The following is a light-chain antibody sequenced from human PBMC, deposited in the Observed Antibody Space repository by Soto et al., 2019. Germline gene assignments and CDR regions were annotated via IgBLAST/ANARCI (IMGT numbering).Light chain of an antibody. V-gene: IGLV1-51*01. CDR2: DNN. J-gene: IGLJ2*01. Sequence: QSVLTQPPSVSAAPGQKVTISCSGSSSNIGNNYVSWYQQLPGTAPKFLIYDNNKRPSGIPDRFSGSKSDTSATLGITGLQTGDEADYYCGTWDSSLSAVVFGGGTQLTVL. CDR1: SSNIGNNY. CDR3: GTWDSSLSAVV.